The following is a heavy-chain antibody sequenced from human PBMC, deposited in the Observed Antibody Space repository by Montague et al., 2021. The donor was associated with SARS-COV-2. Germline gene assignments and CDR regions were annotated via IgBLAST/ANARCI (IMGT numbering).Heavy chain of an antibody. CDR1: GGSITGFS. CDR3: ARTPTRPLSLDS. D-gene: IGHD6-6*01. J-gene: IGHJ5*01. Sequence: SETLSLTCAVSGGSITGFSWSWVRQPAGKGLEWIGRVTTSGTTNYSPSLRSRVTMSVDTSKNQFSLKLNSVTAADTAIYYCARTPTRPLSLDSWGQGTLVTVSS. CDR2: VTTSGTT. V-gene: IGHV4-4*07.